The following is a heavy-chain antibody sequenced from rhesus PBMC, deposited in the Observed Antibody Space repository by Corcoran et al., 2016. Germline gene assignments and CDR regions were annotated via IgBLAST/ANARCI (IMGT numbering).Heavy chain of an antibody. CDR2: IGGSRDAT. V-gene: IGHV4-127*01. J-gene: IGHJ2*01. D-gene: IGHD6-31*01. CDR1: GYSVSSGYG. Sequence: QVQLQESGPGLVKPSETLSLICAVSGYSVSSGYGWSWVRQPPGKGLEWLGYIGGSRDATTYNPPLNRRLTNSKDTSKHQFSLKLSSVTAADTAVYYCARYRASAETWYFDLWGPGTPITISS. CDR3: ARYRASAETWYFDL.